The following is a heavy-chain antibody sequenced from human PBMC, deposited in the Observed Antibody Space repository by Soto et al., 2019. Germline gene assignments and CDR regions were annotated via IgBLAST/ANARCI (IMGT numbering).Heavy chain of an antibody. V-gene: IGHV1-46*03. CDR1: GYTFTSYY. CDR3: ARDHRVPPYFPELRAYYCYYYMDV. D-gene: IGHD3-9*01. Sequence: GASVKVSFKASGYTFTSYYMHWVRQAPGQGLEWMGIINPSGGSTSYAQKFQGRVTMTRDTSTSTVYMELSSLRSEDAAVYYCARDHRVPPYFPELRAYYCYYYMDVWGKGTRSPSP. J-gene: IGHJ6*03. CDR2: INPSGGST.